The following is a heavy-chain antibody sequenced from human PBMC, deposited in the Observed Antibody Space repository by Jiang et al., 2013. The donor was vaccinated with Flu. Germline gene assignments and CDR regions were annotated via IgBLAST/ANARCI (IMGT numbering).Heavy chain of an antibody. V-gene: IGHV4-59*01. CDR3: ARSPFYGTNSRGWFDP. Sequence: LLKPSETLSLSCTVSGGSITNYYWSWIRQPPGKGLEWIGYISYSGSTHYNPSLKSRVTISVDASKNQVSLNLISVTAADTAVYYCARSPFYGTNSRGWFDPWGQGTLVTVSS. CDR2: ISYSGST. CDR1: GGSITNYY. J-gene: IGHJ5*02. D-gene: IGHD4-17*01.